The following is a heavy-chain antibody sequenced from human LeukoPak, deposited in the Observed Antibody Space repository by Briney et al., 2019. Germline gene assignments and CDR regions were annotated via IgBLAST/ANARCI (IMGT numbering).Heavy chain of an antibody. CDR3: ARRVTMVRGVPFYYMDV. D-gene: IGHD3-10*01. J-gene: IGHJ6*03. CDR1: GYSFTSYW. Sequence: GESLKISCKGSGYSFTSYWIGWVRQMPGKGLEWMGIIYPGDSDTRYSPSFQGQVTISADKSISTAYLQWSSLKASDTAMYYCARRVTMVRGVPFYYMDVWGKGTTVTVSS. V-gene: IGHV5-51*01. CDR2: IYPGDSDT.